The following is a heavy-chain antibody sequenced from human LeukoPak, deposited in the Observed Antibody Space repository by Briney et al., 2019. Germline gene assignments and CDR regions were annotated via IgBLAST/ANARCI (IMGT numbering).Heavy chain of an antibody. D-gene: IGHD6-19*01. V-gene: IGHV4-61*05. CDR2: IYYSGST. J-gene: IGHJ4*02. CDR3: ARHASSGQGDY. Sequence: PSETLSLTCTVSGGSISSSSYYWSWIRQPPGKGLEWIGYIYYSGSTNYNPSLKSRVTISVDTSKNQFSLKLSSVTAADTAVYYYARHASSGQGDYWGQGTLVTVSS. CDR1: GGSISSSSYY.